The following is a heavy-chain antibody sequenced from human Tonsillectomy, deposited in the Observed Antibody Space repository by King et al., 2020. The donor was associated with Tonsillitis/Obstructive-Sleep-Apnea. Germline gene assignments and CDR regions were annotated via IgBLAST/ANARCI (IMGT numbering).Heavy chain of an antibody. Sequence: VQLVESGGGVVQPGRSLRLSCAASGFTFSSYGMHWVRQAPGQGLEWVAFIWFAGSKKYYADSVKGRFIISRDNSKNTLYLQMNRLRAVDTAVYYCARDDTAAGGRITIFGVGIDFWGQGTLVTVSS. D-gene: IGHD3-3*01. V-gene: IGHV3-33*01. CDR2: IWFAGSKK. J-gene: IGHJ4*02. CDR1: GFTFSSYG. CDR3: ARDDTAAGGRITIFGVGIDF.